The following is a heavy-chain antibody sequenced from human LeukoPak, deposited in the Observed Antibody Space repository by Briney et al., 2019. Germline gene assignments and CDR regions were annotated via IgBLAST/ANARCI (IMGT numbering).Heavy chain of an antibody. J-gene: IGHJ4*02. V-gene: IGHV1-2*02. D-gene: IGHD6-6*01. Sequence: GASVKVSCKASGYTFTGYYMHWVRQAPGQGLEWMGWINPNSGGTNYAQKFQGRVTMTRDTSISTAYMELSRLTSDDTAVYYCARDPIAARFPTFNYWGQGTLVTVSS. CDR2: INPNSGGT. CDR3: ARDPIAARFPTFNY. CDR1: GYTFTGYY.